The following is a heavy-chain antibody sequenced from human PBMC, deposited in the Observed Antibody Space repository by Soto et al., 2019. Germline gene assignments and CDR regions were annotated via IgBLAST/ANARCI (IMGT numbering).Heavy chain of an antibody. V-gene: IGHV1-2*02. J-gene: IGHJ3*02. CDR2: INPNSGGT. D-gene: IGHD3-3*01. CDR3: ARLVLRFLEWTDAFDI. CDR1: GYTFTGYY. Sequence: PSVKVSCKASGYTFTGYYMHWVRQAPGQGLEWMGWINPNSGGTNYAQKFQGRVTMTRDTSISTAYMELSRLRSDDTAVYYCARLVLRFLEWTDAFDIWGQGTMVTVSS.